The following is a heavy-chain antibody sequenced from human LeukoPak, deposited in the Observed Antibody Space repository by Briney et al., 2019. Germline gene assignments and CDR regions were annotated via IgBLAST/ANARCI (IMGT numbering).Heavy chain of an antibody. D-gene: IGHD3-10*01. CDR2: IKSKTDGGTT. CDR3: TTERVSLIRGVIRHGSLDY. Sequence: GGSLRLSCAASGFIFSNSSMTWVRQAPGKGLEWVGGIKSKTDGGTTDYVAPVKGRFSISRDDSENTMYLQMNSLKTEDTAVYFCTTERVSLIRGVIRHGSLDYWGQGTLVTVSS. V-gene: IGHV3-15*01. J-gene: IGHJ4*02. CDR1: GFIFSNSS.